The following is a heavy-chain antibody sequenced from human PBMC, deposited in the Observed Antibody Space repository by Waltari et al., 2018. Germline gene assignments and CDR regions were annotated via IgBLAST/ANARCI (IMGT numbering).Heavy chain of an antibody. D-gene: IGHD3-3*01. CDR1: GFTFSSYS. Sequence: EVQLVESGGGLVKPGGSLRLSCAASGFTFSSYSMNWVRQAPGKGLEWVSSISSSSSYIYYADSVKGRFTISRDNAKNSLYLQMNSLRAEDTAVYYCARLEGGYDFWSGQNWFDPWGQGTLVTVSS. CDR3: ARLEGGYDFWSGQNWFDP. J-gene: IGHJ5*02. V-gene: IGHV3-21*01. CDR2: ISSSSSYI.